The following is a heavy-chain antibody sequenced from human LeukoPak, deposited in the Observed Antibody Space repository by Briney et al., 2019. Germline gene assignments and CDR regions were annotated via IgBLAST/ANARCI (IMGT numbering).Heavy chain of an antibody. V-gene: IGHV4-59*01. Sequence: SETLSLTCTVSGGSISNYYWSWIRQSPGNGLEWIGYIYYSGSTNYNPSLKSRLTISVDTSKNQVSLKLSSVTAADTAVYYCAREGSGSNPFDSWGQETLVTVSS. CDR3: AREGSGSNPFDS. CDR1: GGSISNYY. D-gene: IGHD3-22*01. CDR2: IYYSGST. J-gene: IGHJ4*02.